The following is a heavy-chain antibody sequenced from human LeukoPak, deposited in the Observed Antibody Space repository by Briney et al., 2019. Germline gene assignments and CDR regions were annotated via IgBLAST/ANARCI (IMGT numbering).Heavy chain of an antibody. J-gene: IGHJ4*02. D-gene: IGHD3-22*01. CDR2: ISGSGGST. CDR1: GFTLSSYA. Sequence: PGGSLRLSCAASGFTLSSYAMSWVRQAPGKGLEWVSAISGSGGSTYYADSVKGRFTISRDNSKNTPYLQMNSLRAEDTAVYYCAKDRGSGYYFYWGQGTLVTVSS. V-gene: IGHV3-23*01. CDR3: AKDRGSGYYFY.